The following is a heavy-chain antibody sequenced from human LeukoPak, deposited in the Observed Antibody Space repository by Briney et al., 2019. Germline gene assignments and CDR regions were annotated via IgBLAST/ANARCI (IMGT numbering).Heavy chain of an antibody. J-gene: IGHJ4*02. CDR1: GFDFSDYH. V-gene: IGHV3-20*04. CDR3: ARGFRNGPFDC. Sequence: GGSLRLSCAASGFDFSDYHMNWVRQPPGKGLEWVSGINRNGGSTDYADSVKGRFTISRDNAKNSHFLQMNSLRVEDTALYYCARGFRNGPFDCWGQGTLVTVSS. CDR2: INRNGGST. D-gene: IGHD2-8*01.